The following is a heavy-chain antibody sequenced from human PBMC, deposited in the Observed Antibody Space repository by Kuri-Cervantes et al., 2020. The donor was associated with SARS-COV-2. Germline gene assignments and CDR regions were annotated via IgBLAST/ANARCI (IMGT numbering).Heavy chain of an antibody. J-gene: IGHJ3*02. CDR1: GFTFSSYW. D-gene: IGHD3-10*01. CDR3: ARVRGLLWFGEGKNAFDI. CDR2: IKQDGSEK. V-gene: IGHV3-7*01. Sequence: GGSLRLSCAASGFTFSSYWMSWVRQAPGRGLEWVANIKQDGSEKYYVDSVKGRFTISRDTSRDTLYLQMNSLTTEDTAVYYCARVRGLLWFGEGKNAFDIWGQGTMVTVSS.